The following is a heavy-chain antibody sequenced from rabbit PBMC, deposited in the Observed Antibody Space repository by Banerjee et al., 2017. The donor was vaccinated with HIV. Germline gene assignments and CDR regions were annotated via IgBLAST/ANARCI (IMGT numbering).Heavy chain of an antibody. CDR2: IDGGDGGYT. CDR3: ARDLVAVIGWNFNL. V-gene: IGHV1S45*01. CDR1: GFSFSGNV. D-gene: IGHD1-1*01. Sequence: EQLLESGGGLVKPEGSLKLSCTASGFSFSGNVMCWVRQAPGKGLEWIACIDGGDGGYTYYASWAKGRFTISRTSSTTMTLQMTSLTAADTATYFCARDLVAVIGWNFNLWGQGTLVTVS. J-gene: IGHJ4*01.